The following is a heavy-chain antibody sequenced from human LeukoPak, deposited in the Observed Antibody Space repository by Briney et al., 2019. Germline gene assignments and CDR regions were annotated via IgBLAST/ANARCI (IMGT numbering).Heavy chain of an antibody. CDR1: GGSISSYY. J-gene: IGHJ4*02. CDR2: IYTSGST. D-gene: IGHD3-10*01. V-gene: IGHV4-4*07. Sequence: SETPSLTCTVSGGSISSYYWSWIRQPAGKGLEWIGRIYTSGSTNYNPSLKSRVTMSVDTSKNQFSLKLSSVTAADTAVYYCARGTETYYYGSGSYYKVDYFDYWGQGTLVTVSS. CDR3: ARGTETYYYGSGSYYKVDYFDY.